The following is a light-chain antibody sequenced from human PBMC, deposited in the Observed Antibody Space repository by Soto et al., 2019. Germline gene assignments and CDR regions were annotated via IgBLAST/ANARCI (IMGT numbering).Light chain of an antibody. V-gene: IGLV1-44*01. CDR3: AAWDDSLTHVV. CDR2: SNN. Sequence: QSVLTQPPSASGTPGQRVTISCSGSSSNIGSNTVNWYQQLPGTAPKLLIYSNNQRPSGVPDRFSGSKSGTSASLAISGLQSEDEADYYCAAWDDSLTHVVFGGGTKLTVL. J-gene: IGLJ2*01. CDR1: SSNIGSNT.